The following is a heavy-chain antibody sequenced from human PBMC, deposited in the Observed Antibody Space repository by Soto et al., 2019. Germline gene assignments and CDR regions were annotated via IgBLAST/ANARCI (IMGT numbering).Heavy chain of an antibody. J-gene: IGHJ4*02. CDR3: VKQAHGLDGVAFDY. CDR2: VSTSGRST. Sequence: PGGSLRLSCSASGVIFSESTIYWVRQVPGKGLEAISAVSTSGRSTYYADSVKDRFTISRDNSKNTLFRQMGRLRPEDTAIYYCVKQAHGLDGVAFDYWGQGTQVTVSS. CDR1: GVIFSEST. V-gene: IGHV3-64D*06. D-gene: IGHD2-15*01.